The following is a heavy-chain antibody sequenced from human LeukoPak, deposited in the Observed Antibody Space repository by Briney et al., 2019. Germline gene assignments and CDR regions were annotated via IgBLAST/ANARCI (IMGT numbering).Heavy chain of an antibody. J-gene: IGHJ3*02. Sequence: KPSETLSLTCAVYGGSFSGFYWSWIRQPPGKGLEWIGEVSHSGTAKYNPSLMSRVTISADTSKNQFSLKLYSVTAADTAVYYCARSTALDAFDIWGQGTMVTVSS. CDR3: ARSTALDAFDI. D-gene: IGHD6-6*01. CDR1: GGSFSGFY. CDR2: VSHSGTA. V-gene: IGHV4-34*01.